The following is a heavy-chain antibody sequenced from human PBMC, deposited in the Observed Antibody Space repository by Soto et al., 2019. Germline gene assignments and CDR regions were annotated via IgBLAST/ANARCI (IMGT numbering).Heavy chain of an antibody. CDR3: ARDANPHYYGSGQPSDYYYGMDV. J-gene: IGHJ6*02. V-gene: IGHV3-21*01. D-gene: IGHD3-10*01. CDR2: ISSSSSYI. CDR1: GFTFSSYS. Sequence: PGGSLRLSCAASGFTFSSYSMNWVRQAPGKXLEWVSSISSSSSYIYYADSVKGRFTISRDNAKNSLYLQMNSLRAEDTAVYYCARDANPHYYGSGQPSDYYYGMDVWGQGTTVTVSS.